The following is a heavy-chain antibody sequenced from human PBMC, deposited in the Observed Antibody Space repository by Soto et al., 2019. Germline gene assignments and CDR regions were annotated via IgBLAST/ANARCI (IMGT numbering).Heavy chain of an antibody. CDR3: ARRYGVYFDY. Sequence: SETLSLTCTVSGGSISSYYWSWIRQPPGKGLEWIGYIYYSGSTNYNPSLKSRVTISADTSKNQFSLKLSSVTAADTAVYYCARRYGVYFDYWGQGTLVTVSS. CDR2: IYYSGST. V-gene: IGHV4-59*08. J-gene: IGHJ4*02. CDR1: GGSISSYY. D-gene: IGHD4-17*01.